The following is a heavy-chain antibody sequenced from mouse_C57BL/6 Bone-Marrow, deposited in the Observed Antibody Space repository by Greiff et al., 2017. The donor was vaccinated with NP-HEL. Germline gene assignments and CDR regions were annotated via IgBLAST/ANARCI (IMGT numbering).Heavy chain of an antibody. D-gene: IGHD1-1*01. V-gene: IGHV1-55*01. CDR1: GYTFPSYW. J-gene: IGHJ4*01. Sequence: QVQLQQPGAELVKPGASVKMSCKASGYTFPSYWITWVKQRPGQGLEWIGDIYPGSGSTNYNEKFKSKATLTVDTSSSTAYMQLSSLTSEDSAVYYCARYYGREYYYAMDYWGQGTSVTVSS. CDR2: IYPGSGST. CDR3: ARYYGREYYYAMDY.